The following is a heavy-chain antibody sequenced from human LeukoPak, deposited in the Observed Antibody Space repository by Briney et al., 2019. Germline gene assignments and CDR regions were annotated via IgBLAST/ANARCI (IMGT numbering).Heavy chain of an antibody. D-gene: IGHD3-10*01. J-gene: IGHJ4*02. CDR2: ISAYYGNT. CDR3: ARGPLWFGDFPNFDY. Sequence: ASVKVSCKASGYTFTSYGISWVRQAPGQGLEWMGWISAYYGNTNYAQKLQGRVTMTTDTSTSTAYMELRSLRSDDTAVYYCARGPLWFGDFPNFDYWGQGTLVTVSS. CDR1: GYTFTSYG. V-gene: IGHV1-18*01.